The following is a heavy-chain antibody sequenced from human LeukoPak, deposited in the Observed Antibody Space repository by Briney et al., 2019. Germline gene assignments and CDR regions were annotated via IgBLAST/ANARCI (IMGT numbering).Heavy chain of an antibody. J-gene: IGHJ4*02. Sequence: SETLSLTCTVSGGSISSYYWSWIRQPPGKGLEWIGYIYYSGSTNYNPSLKSRVTISVDRSKNQFSLKLSSVTAADTAVYYCARARVVTAYYFDYWGQGTLVTVSS. V-gene: IGHV4-59*12. CDR2: IYYSGST. CDR1: GGSISSYY. CDR3: ARARVVTAYYFDY. D-gene: IGHD4-23*01.